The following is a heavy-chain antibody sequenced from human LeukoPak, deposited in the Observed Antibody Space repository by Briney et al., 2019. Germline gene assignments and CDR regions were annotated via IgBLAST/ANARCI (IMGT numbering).Heavy chain of an antibody. CDR3: ARGGYYDSSGYSAAEYFQH. Sequence: SEALSLTCAVYGGSFSGYYWSWIRQPPGKGLEWIGEINHSGSTNYNPSLKSRVTISVDKSKNQFSLRLSSVTAADTAVYFCARGGYYDSSGYSAAEYFQHWGQGTLVTVSS. V-gene: IGHV4-34*01. D-gene: IGHD3-22*01. J-gene: IGHJ1*01. CDR2: INHSGST. CDR1: GGSFSGYY.